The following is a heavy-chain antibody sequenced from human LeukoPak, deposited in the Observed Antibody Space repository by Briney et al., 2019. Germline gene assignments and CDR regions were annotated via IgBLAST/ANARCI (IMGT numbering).Heavy chain of an antibody. CDR1: GFTFSDYY. V-gene: IGHV3-11*01. D-gene: IGHD3-3*01. CDR2: ISSSGSTI. Sequence: PGGSLRLSCAASGFTFSDYYMSWIRQAPGKGLEWVSYISSSGSTIYYADSVKGRFTISRDNAKNSLYLQMNSLRAEDTAVYYCARYFFWEDXXXFDYWGQGTLVTVSS. CDR3: ARYFFWEDXXXFDY. J-gene: IGHJ4*02.